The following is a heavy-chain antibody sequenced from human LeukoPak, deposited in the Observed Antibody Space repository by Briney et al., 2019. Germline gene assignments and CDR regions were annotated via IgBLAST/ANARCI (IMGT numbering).Heavy chain of an antibody. CDR2: IIPIFGTA. CDR1: GGTFSSYA. CDR3: ARVNSMVVTPTYYFDY. Sequence: VASVKVSCKASGGTFSSYAISWVRQAPGQGLEWMGGIIPIFGTANYAQKFQGRVTMTRDTSTSTVYMELSSLRSEDTAVYYCARVNSMVVTPTYYFDYWGQGTLVTVSS. D-gene: IGHD4-23*01. V-gene: IGHV1-69*05. J-gene: IGHJ4*02.